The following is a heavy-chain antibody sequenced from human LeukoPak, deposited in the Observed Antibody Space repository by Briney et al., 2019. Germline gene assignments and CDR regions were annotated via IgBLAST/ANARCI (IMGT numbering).Heavy chain of an antibody. D-gene: IGHD1-26*01. CDR3: ASEKWDGFDI. CDR1: GFTFSSYE. Sequence: QPGGSLRLSCAASGFTFSSYEMNWVRQAPGKWLELVSYISSSGSTRYYTDSVKGRFIISRDNAKNSLYLQMNSLRAEDTAVYYCASEKWDGFDIWGQGTMVTVSS. J-gene: IGHJ3*02. V-gene: IGHV3-48*03. CDR2: ISSSGSTR.